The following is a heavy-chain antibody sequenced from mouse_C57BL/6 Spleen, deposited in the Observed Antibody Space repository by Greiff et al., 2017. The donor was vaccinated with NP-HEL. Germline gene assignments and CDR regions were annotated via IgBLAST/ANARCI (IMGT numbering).Heavy chain of an antibody. Sequence: QVQLKQPGAELVRPGTSVKLSCKASGYTFTSYWMHWVKQRPGQGLEWIGVIDPSDSYTNYNQKFKGKATLTVDTSSSTAYMQLSSLTSEDSAVYYCARDYGSRTGYFDVCGTGTTVTVSS. J-gene: IGHJ1*03. CDR2: IDPSDSYT. V-gene: IGHV1-59*01. D-gene: IGHD1-1*01. CDR1: GYTFTSYW. CDR3: ARDYGSRTGYFDV.